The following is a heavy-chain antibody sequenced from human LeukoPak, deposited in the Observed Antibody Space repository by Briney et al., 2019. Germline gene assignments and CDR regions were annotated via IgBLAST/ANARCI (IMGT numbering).Heavy chain of an antibody. CDR3: ARVGRGSLGY. D-gene: IGHD3-16*01. CDR2: IYSSGST. V-gene: IGHV4-61*02. Sequence: SQTLSLTCTVSGGSISSGSYYWSWIRQPAGKGLEWIGRIYSSGSTNYNPSLKSRVTISVDTSKNQFSLKLSSVTAADTAVYYCARVGRGSLGYWGQGTLVTVSS. J-gene: IGHJ4*02. CDR1: GGSISSGSYY.